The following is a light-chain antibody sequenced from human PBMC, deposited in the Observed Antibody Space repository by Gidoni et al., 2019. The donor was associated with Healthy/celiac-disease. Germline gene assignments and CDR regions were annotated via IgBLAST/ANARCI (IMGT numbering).Light chain of an antibody. Sequence: QSVLTQPPSASGTPGPRVTSSCSGSSSNIGSNTVNWYQQLPGTAPKLLIDSNNQRPSGVPDRFSGSKSGTSAALASSGLQSEDEADYYCAAWDDSLNGRVFGGGTKLTVL. V-gene: IGLV1-44*01. J-gene: IGLJ3*02. CDR1: SSNIGSNT. CDR2: SNN. CDR3: AAWDDSLNGRV.